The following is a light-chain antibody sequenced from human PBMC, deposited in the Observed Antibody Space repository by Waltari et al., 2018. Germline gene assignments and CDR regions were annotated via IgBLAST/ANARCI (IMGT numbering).Light chain of an antibody. V-gene: IGKV1-5*03. CDR2: EKF. J-gene: IGKJ4*01. CDR3: QQYAESPLT. CDR1: RRIGSS. Sequence: DIQMTQSPSTLSASVGDSVTISCRASRRIGSSLAWYQQKPGKAPNLLIYEKFHLQSGVPSRFSGIASGTEFSLIISSLQPHDSAVYYCQQYAESPLTFGRGTKLKIK.